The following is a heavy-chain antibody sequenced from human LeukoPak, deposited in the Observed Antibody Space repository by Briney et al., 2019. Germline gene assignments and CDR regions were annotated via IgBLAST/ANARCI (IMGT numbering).Heavy chain of an antibody. Sequence: PSVTLSLTCTVSGGSISSYYWSWIRQPPGKGLEWIGYIYYSGSTNYNPSLKSRVTISVDTSKNQFSLKLSSVTAADTAVHYCARSVSDFWSGYYYFDYWGQGTLVTVSS. CDR1: GGSISSYY. D-gene: IGHD3-3*01. CDR2: IYYSGST. V-gene: IGHV4-59*01. J-gene: IGHJ4*02. CDR3: ARSVSDFWSGYYYFDY.